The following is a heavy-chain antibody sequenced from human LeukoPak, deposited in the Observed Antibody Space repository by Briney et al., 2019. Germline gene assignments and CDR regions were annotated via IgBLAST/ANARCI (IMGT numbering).Heavy chain of an antibody. V-gene: IGHV1-2*06. Sequence: ASVKVSCKASGYTFTGYYMHWVRQAPGQGLEWMGRINPNSGGTNYAQKFQGRVTMTRDTSISTAYMELSRLRSDDTAVYYCARVGRCADYVGPFDYWGQGTLVTVSS. CDR1: GYTFTGYY. CDR3: ARVGRCADYVGPFDY. CDR2: INPNSGGT. D-gene: IGHD4/OR15-4a*01. J-gene: IGHJ4*02.